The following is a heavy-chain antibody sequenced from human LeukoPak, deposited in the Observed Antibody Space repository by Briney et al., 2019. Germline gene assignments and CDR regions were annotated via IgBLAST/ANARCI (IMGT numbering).Heavy chain of an antibody. CDR1: GGTFTSYA. D-gene: IGHD3-10*01. CDR3: ASGSGSYYYYFDY. J-gene: IGHJ4*02. CDR2: IIPLLGIA. Sequence: ASVKVSCKASGGTFTSYAISWVRQAPGQGGEWRGKIIPLLGIANYAQKFQRRVTIPADKSTSTAYMELSSLRSEDTAVYYCASGSGSYYYYFDYWGQGTLVTVSS. V-gene: IGHV1-69*04.